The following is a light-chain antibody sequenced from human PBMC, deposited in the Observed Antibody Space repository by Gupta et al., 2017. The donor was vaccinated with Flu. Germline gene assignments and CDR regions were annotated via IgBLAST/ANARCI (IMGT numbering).Light chain of an antibody. CDR2: AAS. CDR1: QGISSY. CDR3: QQLKSYPLS. J-gene: IGKJ4*01. Sequence: DIQLTQSPSFLSASVGDRVTITCRASQGISSYLAWYQQKPRKAPKVLIYAASTLQSGVPSRFSGSGSGTEFTLTISRLQPEDFATYYCQQLKSYPLSFGGGTKVEIK. V-gene: IGKV1-9*01.